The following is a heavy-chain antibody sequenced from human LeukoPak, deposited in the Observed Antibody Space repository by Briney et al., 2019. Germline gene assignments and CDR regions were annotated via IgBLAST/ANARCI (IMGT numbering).Heavy chain of an antibody. Sequence: SGTLSLTCAVSGGSISSSNWWSWARQPPGKGLEWIGEIYHSGSTNYNPSLKSRVTISVDKSKNQSSLKLSSVTAADTAVYYCARDSLAVAGTMIDYWGQGTLVTVSS. CDR3: ARDSLAVAGTMIDY. CDR2: IYHSGST. V-gene: IGHV4-4*02. J-gene: IGHJ4*02. D-gene: IGHD6-19*01. CDR1: GGSISSSNW.